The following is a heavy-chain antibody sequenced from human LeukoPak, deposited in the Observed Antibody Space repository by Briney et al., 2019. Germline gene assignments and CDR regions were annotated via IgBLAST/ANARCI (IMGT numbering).Heavy chain of an antibody. V-gene: IGHV3-7*01. Sequence: PGGSLRLSCAASGFTFSGYWMNWVRQAPGKGLEWVANIKLDGSETHYADSVEGRFTISRDNARNSLYLQMHSLRVEDTAVYYCARGLWTAMGAGAYWGQGTLVAVSS. CDR2: IKLDGSET. CDR1: GFTFSGYW. D-gene: IGHD5-18*01. J-gene: IGHJ4*02. CDR3: ARGLWTAMGAGAY.